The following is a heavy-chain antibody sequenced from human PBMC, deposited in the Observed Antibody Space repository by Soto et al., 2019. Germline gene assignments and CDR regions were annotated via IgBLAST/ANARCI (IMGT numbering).Heavy chain of an antibody. CDR1: GGSISTYY. CDR2: IHYSGNT. J-gene: IGHJ5*02. D-gene: IGHD5-12*01. V-gene: IGHV4-59*01. CDR3: ARVPSGYDPNWFDP. Sequence: SETLSLTCAVSGGSISTYYWSWIRQPPGKGLEWIGHIHYSGNTYYNPSLKSRVTISVDTSRTQFSLKLSSVTAVDTAVYYCARVPSGYDPNWFDPWGQGTLVTVSS.